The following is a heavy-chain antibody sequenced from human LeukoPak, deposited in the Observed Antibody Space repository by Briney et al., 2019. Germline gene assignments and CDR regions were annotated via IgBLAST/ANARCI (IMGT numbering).Heavy chain of an antibody. CDR2: ISDSGGST. J-gene: IGHJ4*02. D-gene: IGHD3-22*01. Sequence: GGSLRLSCAASGFTFSSYAVSWVRQAPGKGLAWVSAISDSGGSTYYADSVKGRFTISRDNSKNTLYLQMNSLRAEDTAVYYCAKVITMIVVVSAFDYWGQGTLVTVSS. CDR1: GFTFSSYA. CDR3: AKVITMIVVVSAFDY. V-gene: IGHV3-23*01.